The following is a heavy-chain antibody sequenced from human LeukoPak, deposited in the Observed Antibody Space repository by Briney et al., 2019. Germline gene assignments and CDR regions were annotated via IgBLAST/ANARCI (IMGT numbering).Heavy chain of an antibody. V-gene: IGHV4-59*01. CDR2: ICYSGST. CDR3: ARVGSYSDWFDP. CDR1: GGSISSYY. D-gene: IGHD1-26*01. Sequence: SETLSLTCTVSGGSISSYYWSWIRQPPGKGLEWIGYICYSGSTNYNPSLKSRVTISVDTSKNQFSLKLSSVTAADTAVYYCARVGSYSDWFDPWGQGTLVTVSS. J-gene: IGHJ5*02.